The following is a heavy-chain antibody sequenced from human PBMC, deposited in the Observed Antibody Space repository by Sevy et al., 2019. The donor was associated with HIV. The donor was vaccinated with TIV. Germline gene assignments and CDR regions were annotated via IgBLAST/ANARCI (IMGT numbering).Heavy chain of an antibody. CDR3: GRDREMGNYYDSSGSIDY. CDR1: GLTLSSYP. J-gene: IGHJ4*02. CDR2: LSYDGSNK. D-gene: IGHD3-22*01. V-gene: IGHV3-30*04. Sequence: GGSLSLSCAASGLTLSSYPMHWVRKAPGKGLEGVAVLSYDGSNKYYEDSVKGRLTISRDNSKNTLYVQMNSLRAEDTAVFYCGRDREMGNYYDSSGSIDYWGQGTLVTVSS.